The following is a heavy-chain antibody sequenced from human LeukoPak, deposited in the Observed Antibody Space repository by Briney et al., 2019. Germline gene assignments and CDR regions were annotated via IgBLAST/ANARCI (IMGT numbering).Heavy chain of an antibody. CDR2: IRYDGSNK. Sequence: GGSLRLSCAASGFTFSSYGMHWVRQAPGKGLEWVAFIRYDGSNKYYADSVEGRFTISRDNSKNTLYLQMNSLRAEDTAVYYCAKDLPMYYDFWSGLFDYWGQGTLVTVSS. V-gene: IGHV3-30*02. CDR3: AKDLPMYYDFWSGLFDY. CDR1: GFTFSSYG. D-gene: IGHD3-3*01. J-gene: IGHJ4*02.